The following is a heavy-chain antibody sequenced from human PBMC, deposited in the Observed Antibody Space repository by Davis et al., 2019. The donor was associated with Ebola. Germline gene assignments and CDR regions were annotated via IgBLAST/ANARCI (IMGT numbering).Heavy chain of an antibody. Sequence: ASVKVSCKASGYIFTSYAIHWVRQAPGQRLEWMGWINAGNGDTKYSQKFRGRVTITRDTSASTSYMELSSLRSEDTAVYYCARANQGWSYFDYWGQGTLVTVSS. CDR3: ARANQGWSYFDY. CDR2: INAGNGDT. V-gene: IGHV1-3*01. J-gene: IGHJ4*02. D-gene: IGHD6-19*01. CDR1: GYIFTSYA.